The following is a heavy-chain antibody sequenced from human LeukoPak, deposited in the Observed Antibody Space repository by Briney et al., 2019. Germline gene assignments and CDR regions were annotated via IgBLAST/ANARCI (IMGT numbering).Heavy chain of an antibody. Sequence: SETLSLTCTVSGGSISSSSYYWGWIRQPPGKGLEWIGSIYHSGSTYYNPSLKSRVTISVDTSKNQFSLKLSSVTAADTAVYYCASGYSSSWYMGIDYWGQGTLVTVSS. V-gene: IGHV4-39*07. J-gene: IGHJ4*02. CDR2: IYHSGST. CDR1: GGSISSSSYY. CDR3: ASGYSSSWYMGIDY. D-gene: IGHD6-13*01.